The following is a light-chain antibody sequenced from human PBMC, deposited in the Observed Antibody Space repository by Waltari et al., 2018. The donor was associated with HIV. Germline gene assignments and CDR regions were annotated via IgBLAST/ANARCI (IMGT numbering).Light chain of an antibody. CDR2: FFS. V-gene: IGLV3-21*04. J-gene: IGLJ3*02. Sequence: SDVLTQAPAVSVAPGETATISCEGHNIGAKSVHWYQQKPGQAPILVIPFFSERPSGLLGRFSGSRSGNTATLTISRVEAGDEADYHCQMWNGDSFHPGVFGGGTRLTVL. CDR3: QMWNGDSFHPGV. CDR1: NIGAKS.